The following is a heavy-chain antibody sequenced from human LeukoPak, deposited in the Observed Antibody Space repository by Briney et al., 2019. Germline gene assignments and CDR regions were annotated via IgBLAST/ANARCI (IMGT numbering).Heavy chain of an antibody. CDR2: IIPIFGTA. CDR1: GGTFSSYV. D-gene: IGHD6-13*01. V-gene: IGHV1-69*13. J-gene: IGHJ5*02. Sequence: SVKVSCRASGGTFSSYVISWVRQAPGQGLEWMGGIIPIFGTANYAQKFQGRLTITADESTSTAYMDLSSLRLEDTAVYYCASLYGSSWYGTNSWFDPWGQGTLVTVSS. CDR3: ASLYGSSWYGTNSWFDP.